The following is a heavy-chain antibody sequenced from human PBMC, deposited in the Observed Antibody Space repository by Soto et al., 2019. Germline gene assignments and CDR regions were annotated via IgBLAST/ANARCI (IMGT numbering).Heavy chain of an antibody. CDR1: GYTFTGYY. CDR3: ARDGGGSYYVGAFDI. J-gene: IGHJ3*02. V-gene: IGHV1-2*02. D-gene: IGHD1-26*01. CDR2: INPNSGGT. Sequence: QVQLVQSGAEVKKPGASVKVSCKASGYTFTGYYMHWVRQAPGQGLEWMGWINPNSGGTNYAQKFQGRVTMTRDTSISTAYMELGRLRSDDTAGYYCARDGGGSYYVGAFDIWGQGTMVTVSS.